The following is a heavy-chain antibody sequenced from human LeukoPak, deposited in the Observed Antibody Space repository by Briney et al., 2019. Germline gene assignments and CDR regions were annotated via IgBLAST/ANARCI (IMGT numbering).Heavy chain of an antibody. Sequence: ASVKVSCKASGYTFISYGISWVRQAPGQGLEWMGWISAYNGNTNYAQKLQGRVTMTTDTSTSTAYMELRSLRSDDTAVYYCARDLTGYCSSTSCYGGLVYWGQGTLVTVSS. CDR1: GYTFISYG. V-gene: IGHV1-18*01. D-gene: IGHD2-2*01. J-gene: IGHJ4*02. CDR3: ARDLTGYCSSTSCYGGLVY. CDR2: ISAYNGNT.